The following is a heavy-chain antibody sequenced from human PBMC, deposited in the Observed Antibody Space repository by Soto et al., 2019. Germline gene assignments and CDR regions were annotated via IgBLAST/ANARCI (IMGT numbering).Heavy chain of an antibody. V-gene: IGHV3-30*18. CDR1: RFTFSNYG. Sequence: QVQLVESGGGVVQPGRSLRLSCAASRFTFSNYGMHWVRQTPGKGLEWVAVISYDGSNKYYADSVKGRFTISRDNSKNTLYLQXNSLRAEDTAVYYCVKGGYHYFDYWGQGTLVTVSS. CDR3: VKGGYHYFDY. J-gene: IGHJ4*02. CDR2: ISYDGSNK. D-gene: IGHD5-12*01.